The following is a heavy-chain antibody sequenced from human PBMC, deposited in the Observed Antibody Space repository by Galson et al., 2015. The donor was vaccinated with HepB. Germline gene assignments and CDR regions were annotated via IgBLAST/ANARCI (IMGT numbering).Heavy chain of an antibody. CDR1: GFTFSSYG. CDR2: IRYDGSNK. Sequence: SLRLSCAASGFTFSSYGMHWARQAPGKGLEWVAFIRYDGSNKYYADSVKGRFTISRDNSKNTLYLQMNSLRAEDTAVYYCAKVGVVRNDYWGQGTLVTVSS. J-gene: IGHJ4*02. CDR3: AKVGVVRNDY. V-gene: IGHV3-30*02. D-gene: IGHD3-22*01.